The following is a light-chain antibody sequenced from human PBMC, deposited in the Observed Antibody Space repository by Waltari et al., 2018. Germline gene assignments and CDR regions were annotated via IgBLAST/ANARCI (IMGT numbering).Light chain of an antibody. CDR1: QSVGRS. CDR3: QHYVRLPAT. Sequence: EIVLTQSPGTLSLSPGERATPSCRASQSVGRSLAWSQKKRGQAPRLLSFGASIRSTGIPDRLSVRWSGTDFSLTFSRRGPEEFALYYCQHYVRLPATFGQGTKGEIK. J-gene: IGKJ1*01. V-gene: IGKV3-20*01. CDR2: GAS.